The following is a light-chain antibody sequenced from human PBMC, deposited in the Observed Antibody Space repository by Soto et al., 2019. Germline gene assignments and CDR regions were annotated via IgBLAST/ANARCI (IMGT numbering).Light chain of an antibody. Sequence: EIVLTQSPGTLSLSPGDRATLSCSASQTVTGNYLAWYHQKPGQAPRLLIHSASTRATGIPDRFSASGTGTDFTLTISRLEPEDFAVYYCQQYSASPRTFGQGTKVDNK. CDR1: QTVTGNY. J-gene: IGKJ1*01. CDR2: SAS. CDR3: QQYSASPRT. V-gene: IGKV3-20*01.